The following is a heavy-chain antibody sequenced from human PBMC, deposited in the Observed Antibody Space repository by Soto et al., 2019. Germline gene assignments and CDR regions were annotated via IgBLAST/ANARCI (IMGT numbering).Heavy chain of an antibody. CDR1: GFNFGSYA. D-gene: IGHD2-21*02. Sequence: EVQLLESGGGLVQPGGSLRLSCAASGFNFGSYAMSWVRQPPGKGLDWVSGISADGGRTPYADSVKGRFTISRDNSKNTLYLQMSGLRAEDTALYYCARFANCGGDCPLDYWGQGTLVTVSS. CDR2: ISADGGRT. J-gene: IGHJ4*02. CDR3: ARFANCGGDCPLDY. V-gene: IGHV3-23*01.